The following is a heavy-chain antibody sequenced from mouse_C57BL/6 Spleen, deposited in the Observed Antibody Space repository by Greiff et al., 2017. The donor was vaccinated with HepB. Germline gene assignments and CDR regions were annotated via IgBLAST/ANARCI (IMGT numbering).Heavy chain of an antibody. V-gene: IGHV5-17*01. J-gene: IGHJ2*01. CDR2: ISSGSSAI. CDR1: GFTFSDYG. CDR3: ARRVGRGYFDY. Sequence: DVMLVESGGGLVKPGGSLKLSCAASGFTFSDYGMHWVRQAPEKGLEWVAYISSGSSAIYYADTVKGRFTISRDNAKNTLFLQMTSLRSEDTAMYYCARRVGRGYFDYWGQGTTLTVSS. D-gene: IGHD4-1*01.